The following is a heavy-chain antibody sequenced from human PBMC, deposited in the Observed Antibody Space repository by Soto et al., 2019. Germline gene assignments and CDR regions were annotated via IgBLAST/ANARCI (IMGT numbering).Heavy chain of an antibody. CDR1: GFTVSSNY. D-gene: IGHD5-12*01. Sequence: PGGSLRLSCAASGFTVSSNYMSWVRQAPGKGLEWVSVIYSGGSTYYADSVKGRFTISRDNSKNTVNLQMNSLRAEDTAVYYCAKDVATEVKDAFDIWGQGTMVTVSS. CDR3: AKDVATEVKDAFDI. J-gene: IGHJ3*02. CDR2: IYSGGST. V-gene: IGHV3-66*01.